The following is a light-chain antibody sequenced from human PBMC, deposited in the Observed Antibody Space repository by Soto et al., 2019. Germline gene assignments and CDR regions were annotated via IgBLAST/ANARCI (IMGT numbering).Light chain of an antibody. Sequence: DIVFTHSPDTLAFSPVERATLYCRASQSVSSNHLAWYQQKPGQAPRLLIYGGSSRATGIPVRFSGSGSETDFTLTISRLEAEDFAVYYCQQYGSSSWTFGQGTKVDIK. J-gene: IGKJ1*01. CDR2: GGS. CDR1: QSVSSNH. CDR3: QQYGSSSWT. V-gene: IGKV3-20*01.